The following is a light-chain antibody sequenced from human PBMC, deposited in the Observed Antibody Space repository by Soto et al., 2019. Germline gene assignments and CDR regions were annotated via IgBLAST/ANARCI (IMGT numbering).Light chain of an antibody. J-gene: IGKJ1*01. CDR3: QQYNNWPWT. CDR2: DTS. CDR1: QSISRY. V-gene: IGKV3-15*01. Sequence: IVLTQSPGTLSLSPGERTTLSCRASQSISRYLAWYQQKPGQGPRLLIYDTSTRATGFPARFSGSGSGTDFTLTISSLQSEDFAVYYCQQYNNWPWTFGQGTKVDI.